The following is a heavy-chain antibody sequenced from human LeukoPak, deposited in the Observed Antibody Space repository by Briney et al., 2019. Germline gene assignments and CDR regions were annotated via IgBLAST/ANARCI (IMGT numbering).Heavy chain of an antibody. CDR3: ARSYDILTNYFDY. CDR2: IYYSGTT. D-gene: IGHD3-9*01. CDR1: GVSISSYY. J-gene: IGHJ4*02. Sequence: PSETLSLTCTVSGVSISSYYWSWIRQPPGKGLEWIGYIYYSGTTNYHPSPKSRVTISVDTSKNQFSLKLSSVTAADTAVYYCARSYDILTNYFDYWGQGTLVTVSS. V-gene: IGHV4-59*01.